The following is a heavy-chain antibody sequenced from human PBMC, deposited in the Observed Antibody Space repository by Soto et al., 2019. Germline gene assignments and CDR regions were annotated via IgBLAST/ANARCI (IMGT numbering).Heavy chain of an antibody. Sequence: SLTCAVSGYSISSGLYWGWIRQRPGKGLEGIGTIYRGGITYYTPSLKSRVTISLDTPKNHFSLRLSSVTATDTAVYFCAIGNPDWFDPWGQGTLVTVSS. V-gene: IGHV4-38-2*01. D-gene: IGHD1-1*01. CDR1: GYSISSGLY. CDR2: IYRGGIT. CDR3: AIGNPDWFDP. J-gene: IGHJ5*02.